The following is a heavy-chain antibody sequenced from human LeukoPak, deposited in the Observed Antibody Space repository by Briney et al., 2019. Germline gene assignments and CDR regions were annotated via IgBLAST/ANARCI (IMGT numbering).Heavy chain of an antibody. CDR3: GRDPGYCSSTSCYTDY. CDR1: LGTFSSYI. Sequence: SVKVSCMASLGTFSSYIISWVRQAPGQGLEWMGRMIAILGIANSAQKLQGRVTITAEKSTSTAYMELSSLRSDETAVYYCGRDPGYCSSTSCYTDYWGQGTLVTVSS. V-gene: IGHV1-69*04. CDR2: MIAILGIA. J-gene: IGHJ4*02. D-gene: IGHD2-2*01.